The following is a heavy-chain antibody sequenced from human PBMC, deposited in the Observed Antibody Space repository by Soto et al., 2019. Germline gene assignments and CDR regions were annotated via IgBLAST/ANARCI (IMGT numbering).Heavy chain of an antibody. CDR1: GFTFSNFV. CDR3: AVHLGQNYYTMDV. Sequence: GGSLRLSCAASGFTFSNFVMSWVRHIPGKGLHWVSGITGSGGRAYYADSVKGRFTISRDNSRNTLYLQLSRLGAEDTAMYHCAVHLGQNYYTMDVWGQGITVTVSS. V-gene: IGHV3-23*01. J-gene: IGHJ6*02. CDR2: ITGSGGRA.